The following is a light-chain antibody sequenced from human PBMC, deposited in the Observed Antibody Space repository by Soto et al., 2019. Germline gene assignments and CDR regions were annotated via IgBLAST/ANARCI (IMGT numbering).Light chain of an antibody. CDR3: AAWDDSLNVNVL. J-gene: IGLJ2*01. CDR1: SSNIGSNT. V-gene: IGLV1-44*01. Sequence: QSVLTQPPSASGTPGQRVTISCSGSSSNIGSNTVNWYQQLPGTAPKLLIYSNNQRPSGVPGRFSGSKSGTSASLAISGLQSEDEADYYCAAWDDSLNVNVLFGGGTQLTVL. CDR2: SNN.